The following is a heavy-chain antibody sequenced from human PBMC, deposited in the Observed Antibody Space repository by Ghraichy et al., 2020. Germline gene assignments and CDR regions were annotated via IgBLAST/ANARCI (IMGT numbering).Heavy chain of an antibody. CDR1: GYTFTGYY. Sequence: ASVKVSCKASGYTFTGYYMHWVRQAPGQGLEWMGWINPNSGGTNYAQKFQGRVTMTRDTSISTAYMELSRLRSDDTAVYYCARDRSTYYYYGMDVWGQGTTVTVSS. CDR3: ARDRSTYYYYGMDV. D-gene: IGHD5/OR15-5a*01. CDR2: INPNSGGT. J-gene: IGHJ6*02. V-gene: IGHV1-2*02.